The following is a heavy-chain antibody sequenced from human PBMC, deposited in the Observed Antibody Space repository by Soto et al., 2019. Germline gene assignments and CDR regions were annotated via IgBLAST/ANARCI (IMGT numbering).Heavy chain of an antibody. V-gene: IGHV3-30-3*01. J-gene: IGHJ4*02. CDR2: ISYDGNNN. D-gene: IGHD2-2*01. CDR3: ARDRLPGYCSSTSCYFDY. Sequence: LRLSCAASGFIFSNYAMNWVRQAPGKGLEWVALISYDGNNNYYTDSVKGRFTISRDNSKSALYLQMNSLRAEDTAVYYCARDRLPGYCSSTSCYFDYWGQGTLVTVSS. CDR1: GFIFSNYA.